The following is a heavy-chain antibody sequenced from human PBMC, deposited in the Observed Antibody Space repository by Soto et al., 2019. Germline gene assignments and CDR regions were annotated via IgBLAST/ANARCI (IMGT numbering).Heavy chain of an antibody. CDR1: GGSVSSRPHY. V-gene: IGHV4-61*01. J-gene: IGHJ6*02. CDR2: IFYRGSA. CDR3: ARDLSLPIELGGYYYYGLDV. D-gene: IGHD3-16*01. Sequence: QVQLQESGPGLVKPSETLSLTCTVSGGSVSSRPHYWSWIRQPPGKGLEWIGYIFYRGSANYNPSLKSRVTISADTSKNQFSLKLSSVTAADTAVYYCARDLSLPIELGGYYYYGLDVWGQGTTVTVSS.